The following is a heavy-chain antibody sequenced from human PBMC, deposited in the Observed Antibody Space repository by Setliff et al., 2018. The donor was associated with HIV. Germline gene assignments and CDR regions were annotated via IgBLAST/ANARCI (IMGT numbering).Heavy chain of an antibody. D-gene: IGHD3-10*01. CDR1: GGSIGVDC. CDR3: ARGSYTVRIDY. V-gene: IGHV4-4*09. CDR2: IYSNGIT. Sequence: SETLSLTCTVSGGSIGVDCWSWIRQPPGKGLEWIGYIYSNGITRYNPSLKSRVTISRDTSENQFSLRLSSVTAADTAVYYCARGSYTVRIDYWGQGTRVTVSS. J-gene: IGHJ4*02.